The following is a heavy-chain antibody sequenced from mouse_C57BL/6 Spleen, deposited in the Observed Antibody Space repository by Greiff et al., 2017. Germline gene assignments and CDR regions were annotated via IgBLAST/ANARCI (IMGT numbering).Heavy chain of an antibody. CDR3: ARWGSSGPLYYAMDY. CDR1: GYAFSSYW. V-gene: IGHV1-80*01. CDR2: IYPGDGDT. Sequence: QVQLKQSGAELVKPGASVKISCKASGYAFSSYWMNWVKQRPGKGLEWIGQIYPGDGDTNYNGKVKGKATLTADKSSSTAYMQLSSLTSEDSAVYFCARWGSSGPLYYAMDYWGQGTSVTVSS. D-gene: IGHD3-2*02. J-gene: IGHJ4*01.